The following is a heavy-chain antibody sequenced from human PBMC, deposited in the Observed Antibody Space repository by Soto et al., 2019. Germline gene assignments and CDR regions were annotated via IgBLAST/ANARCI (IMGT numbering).Heavy chain of an antibody. CDR1: GYPLTSYG. J-gene: IGHJ5*02. CDR2: ISAYDGNT. D-gene: IGHD3-10*01. CDR3: TRDRYYGSGGANWFDP. V-gene: IGHV1-18*01. Sequence: QVQLVQSGTEVKKPGASVKVSCKASGYPLTSYGISWVRQAPGQGLEWMGWISAYDGNTDYAQKFQGRVTMTTDTSRSTAYLELRSLRSDDTAVYYCTRDRYYGSGGANWFDPWGQGTLVTVSS.